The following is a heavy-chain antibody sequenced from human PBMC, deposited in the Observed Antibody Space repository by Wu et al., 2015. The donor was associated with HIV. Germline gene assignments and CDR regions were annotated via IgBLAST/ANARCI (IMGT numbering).Heavy chain of an antibody. CDR1: GGTFSSYA. CDR3: ARDMSSVGGGYSYGSPYYYYYYMDV. V-gene: IGHV1-69*12. CDR2: IIPIFGTA. J-gene: IGHJ6*03. D-gene: IGHD5-18*01. Sequence: QVQLVQSGAEVKKPGSSVKVSCKASGGTFSSYAISWVRQAPGQGLEWMGGIIPIFGTANYAQKFQGRVTITADESTSTAYMELSSLRSEDTAVYYCARDMSSVGGGYSYGSPYYYYYYMDVWGKGTTVTVSS.